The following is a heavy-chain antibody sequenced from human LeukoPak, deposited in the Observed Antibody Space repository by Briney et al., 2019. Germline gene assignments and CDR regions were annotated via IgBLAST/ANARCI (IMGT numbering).Heavy chain of an antibody. J-gene: IGHJ4*02. CDR2: IKQDGSDK. Sequence: QTGGSLRLSCAASGFTFSSYWMTWVRQAPGKGPECVANIKQDGSDKNYVDSVKGRFTISRDNAKNSLYLQMNSLRTEDTAVYYCVREGRTLGYWGQGTLVTVSS. CDR3: VREGRTLGY. V-gene: IGHV3-7*01. CDR1: GFTFSSYW.